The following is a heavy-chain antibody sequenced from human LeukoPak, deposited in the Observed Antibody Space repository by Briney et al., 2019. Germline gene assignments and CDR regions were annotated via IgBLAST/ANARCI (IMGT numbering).Heavy chain of an antibody. CDR1: GGSISSYY. J-gene: IGHJ4*02. CDR3: ARDFGYSYGYDY. V-gene: IGHV4-59*12. CDR2: IYYSGST. D-gene: IGHD5-18*01. Sequence: SETLSLTCTVSGGSISSYYWSWIRQPPGKGLEWIGYIYYSGSTNYNPSLKSRVTISVDTSKNQFSLKLSSVTAADTAVYYCARDFGYSYGYDYWGQGTLVTVSS.